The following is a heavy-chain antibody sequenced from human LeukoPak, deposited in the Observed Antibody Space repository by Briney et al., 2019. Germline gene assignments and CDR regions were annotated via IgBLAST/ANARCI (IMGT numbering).Heavy chain of an antibody. Sequence: AAVTVSCKASGYTFNRYGFSWVRQAPGKRPEWMGWNSALTGNIEYLPKFQDRVTMNTDTSTTTAYMALTTLVSADTAVYFCATAEPTNTVQEYFDYWGRGTLVTVSS. D-gene: IGHD2/OR15-2a*01. J-gene: IGHJ4*02. V-gene: IGHV1-18*01. CDR3: ATAEPTNTVQEYFDY. CDR1: GYTFNRYG. CDR2: NSALTGNI.